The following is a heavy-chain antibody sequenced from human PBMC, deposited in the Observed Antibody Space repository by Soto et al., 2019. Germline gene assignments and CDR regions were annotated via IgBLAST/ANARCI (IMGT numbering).Heavy chain of an antibody. D-gene: IGHD3-9*01. CDR3: ATAGYDTYDILTGHDY. CDR1: GGSLSGYY. Sequence: QVQLQQWGAGLLKPSETLSLTCAVYGGSLSGYYWSWIRQAPGKGLEWIGEINHSGSTNYNPSLKSRVTISVDTSKNQFSLKLSSVTAADTAVYYCATAGYDTYDILTGHDYWGQGTLVTVSS. CDR2: INHSGST. V-gene: IGHV4-34*01. J-gene: IGHJ4*02.